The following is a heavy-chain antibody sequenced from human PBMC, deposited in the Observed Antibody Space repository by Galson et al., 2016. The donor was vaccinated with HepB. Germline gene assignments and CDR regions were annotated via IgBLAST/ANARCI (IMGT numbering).Heavy chain of an antibody. Sequence: SLRLSCAASGFSFSSSGMSWVRQTPGRGLEWLSGITVRGDTTHYADSVRGRFTIARDNSKNTLYLYMNSLRAGDTAVYYCGKHGGFDYWGQGALVTVSS. J-gene: IGHJ4*02. CDR1: GFSFSSSG. CDR2: ITVRGDTT. V-gene: IGHV3-23*01. CDR3: GKHGGFDY. D-gene: IGHD3-16*01.